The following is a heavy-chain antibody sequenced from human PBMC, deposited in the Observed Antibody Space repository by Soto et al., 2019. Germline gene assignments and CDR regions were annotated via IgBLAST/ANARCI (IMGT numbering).Heavy chain of an antibody. V-gene: IGHV1-69*06. CDR3: ARDKTEYSRSWYPPDWFDP. D-gene: IGHD6-13*01. CDR2: IIPIFGTA. Sequence: SVKVSCKASGGTFSSYAISWVRQAPGQGLEWMGGIIPIFGTANYAQKFQGRVTITADKSTSTAYMELSSLRSEDTAVYYCARDKTEYSRSWYPPDWFDPWGQGTLVTVYS. CDR1: GGTFSSYA. J-gene: IGHJ5*02.